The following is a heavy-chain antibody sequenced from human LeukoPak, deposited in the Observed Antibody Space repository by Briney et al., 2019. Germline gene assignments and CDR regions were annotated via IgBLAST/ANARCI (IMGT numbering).Heavy chain of an antibody. CDR3: ARFSRYCSRTSCYLYGMDV. CDR1: GYTFTSYD. Sequence: RASVKVSCKASGYTFTSYDINWVRQATGQGLEWMGWMDPNSGNTGYAQKFQGRVTMTRNTSISTAYMELSSLRSGDTAVYYCARFSRYCSRTSCYLYGMDVWGLGTTVTVSS. D-gene: IGHD2-2*01. V-gene: IGHV1-8*01. CDR2: MDPNSGNT. J-gene: IGHJ6*02.